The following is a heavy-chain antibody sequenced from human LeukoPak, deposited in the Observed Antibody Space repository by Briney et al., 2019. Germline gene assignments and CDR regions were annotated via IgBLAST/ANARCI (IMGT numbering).Heavy chain of an antibody. CDR2: IYHSGST. J-gene: IGHJ4*02. CDR3: ASISAAAGTYFDY. CDR1: GGSISSGGYS. V-gene: IGHV4-30-2*01. D-gene: IGHD6-13*01. Sequence: SETLSLTCAVSGGSISSGGYSWSWIWQPPGKGLEWIGYIYHSGSTYYNPSLKSRVTISVDRSKNQFSLELSSVTAADTAVYYCASISAAAGTYFDYWGQGTLVTVSS.